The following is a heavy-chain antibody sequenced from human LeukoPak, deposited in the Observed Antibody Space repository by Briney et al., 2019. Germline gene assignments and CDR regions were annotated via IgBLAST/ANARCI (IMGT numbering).Heavy chain of an antibody. D-gene: IGHD3-22*01. J-gene: IGHJ4*02. CDR2: IKDDGSRK. V-gene: IGHV3-7*01. CDR3: ARECIDGYYESSGYDL. CDR1: GFSLSGYW. Sequence: GGSLRLSCAASGFSLSGYWMTWVRQAPGKGLEWVANIKDDGSRKHDVDSARGRFTISRDNAKNSLYLDMNSLRAEDTAVYYCARECIDGYYESSGYDLWGQGALVTVSS.